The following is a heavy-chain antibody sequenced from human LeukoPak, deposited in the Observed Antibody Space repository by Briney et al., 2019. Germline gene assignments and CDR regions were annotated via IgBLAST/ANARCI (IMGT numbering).Heavy chain of an antibody. J-gene: IGHJ4*02. CDR3: ARWYSSGWAFDY. D-gene: IGHD6-19*01. CDR2: IHSSGST. V-gene: IGHV4-59*08. Sequence: SETLSLTCTVSGGTISSYYWNWIRQPPGKGLEWIGYIHSSGSTKYNPSLKSRVTISVDTSKNQFSLKLSSVTDAGTAVYYCARWYSSGWAFDYWGQGTLVTVSS. CDR1: GGTISSYY.